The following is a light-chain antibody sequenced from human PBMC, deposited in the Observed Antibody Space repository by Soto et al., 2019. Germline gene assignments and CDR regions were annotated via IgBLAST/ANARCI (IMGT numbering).Light chain of an antibody. V-gene: IGKV3D-15*01. CDR2: GAS. J-gene: IGKJ2*01. CDR3: QQYNNWPPMYT. Sequence: EIVMTQSPATLSVSPGERATLSCRASQSVSNRLAWYQQKPGQVPRLLIYGASTRATGIPARFSGSGSGTEFTLTISSLQSEDFAVYYCQQYNNWPPMYTFGQGTKLEIK. CDR1: QSVSNR.